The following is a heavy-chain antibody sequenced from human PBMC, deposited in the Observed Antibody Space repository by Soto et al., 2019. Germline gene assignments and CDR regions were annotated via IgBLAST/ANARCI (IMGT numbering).Heavy chain of an antibody. D-gene: IGHD6-13*01. CDR3: AKTKGIGYFYFYGMDV. J-gene: IGHJ6*02. CDR1: GFTFSSHA. V-gene: IGHV3-23*01. Sequence: PGGSLSLSCASSGFTFSSHAMSWVRQAPGKGLEWVSSISGSGGSTYFADSVKGRFTISRDNSKNTLYLQMISLRAEDTAIYYCAKTKGIGYFYFYGMDVWGQGTRVTVSS. CDR2: ISGSGGST.